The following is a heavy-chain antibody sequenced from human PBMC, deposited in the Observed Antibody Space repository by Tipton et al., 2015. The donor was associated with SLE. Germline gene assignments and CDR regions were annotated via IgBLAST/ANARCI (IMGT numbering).Heavy chain of an antibody. CDR3: ARMSSGWSVGAFDI. J-gene: IGHJ3*02. CDR1: GGSFSGYY. Sequence: TLSLTCAVYGGSFSGYYWGWIRQPPGKGLEWIGSIYYSGSTYYNPSLKSRVTISVDTSKNQFSLKLSSVAAADTAVYYCARMSSGWSVGAFDIWGQGRMVTVSS. CDR2: IYYSGST. D-gene: IGHD6-13*01. V-gene: IGHV4-34*01.